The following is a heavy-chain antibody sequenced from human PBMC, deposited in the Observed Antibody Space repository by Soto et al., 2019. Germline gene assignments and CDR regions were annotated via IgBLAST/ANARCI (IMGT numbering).Heavy chain of an antibody. CDR2: IYHSGST. J-gene: IGHJ4*02. D-gene: IGHD3-10*01. V-gene: IGHV4-38-2*01. Sequence: QVQLQESGPGLVKPSETLSLTCAVSGYSISSGYYWGWIRQPPGKGLEWIGSIYHSGSTYYNPSLKSRVTISVDTSKNQFSLKLSSVTAADTAVYYCAGWDYGSGSYYEHYWGQGTLVTVSS. CDR3: AGWDYGSGSYYEHY. CDR1: GYSISSGYY.